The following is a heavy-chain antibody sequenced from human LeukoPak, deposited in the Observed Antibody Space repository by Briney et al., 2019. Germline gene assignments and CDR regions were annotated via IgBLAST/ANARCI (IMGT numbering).Heavy chain of an antibody. CDR2: IYSGGST. Sequence: PGGSLRLSCAASGFTFSSYAMGWVRQAPGKRLEWVSVIYSGGSTYYADSVKGRFTISRDNSKNTLYLQMNSLRAEDTAVYYCAREVRDIVVVPAATLYYYYYMDVWGKGTTVTVSS. D-gene: IGHD2-2*01. CDR3: AREVRDIVVVPAATLYYYYYMDV. J-gene: IGHJ6*03. V-gene: IGHV3-53*01. CDR1: GFTFSSYA.